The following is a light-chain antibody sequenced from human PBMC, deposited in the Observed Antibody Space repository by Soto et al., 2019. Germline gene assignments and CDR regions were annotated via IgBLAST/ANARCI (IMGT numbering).Light chain of an antibody. CDR3: QQYYATPLT. V-gene: IGKV4-1*01. Sequence: DIVMTQSPDSLAVSLGERATINCKSSQTVLYSSNNKNYLAWYQQKPGQPPKLLIYWASTRESGVPDRFSGSGSGTDFTLTISSLQAEDVALYYFQQYYATPLTFGQGTKVEIK. CDR1: QTVLYSSNNKNY. CDR2: WAS. J-gene: IGKJ1*01.